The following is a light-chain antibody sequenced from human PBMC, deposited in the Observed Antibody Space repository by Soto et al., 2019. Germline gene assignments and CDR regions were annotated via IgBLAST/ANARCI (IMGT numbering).Light chain of an antibody. CDR1: QTVRNNY. CDR3: QQYGSSPA. CDR2: DAS. V-gene: IGKV3-20*01. Sequence: EIVLTQSPGTLSLSPGERTTLSCRASQTVRNNYLAWYQQKPGQAPTLLIYDASNRATGIPDRFSGSGSGTDFTLTISRLEPEDFAVYYCQQYGSSPAFGQGTKVDIK. J-gene: IGKJ1*01.